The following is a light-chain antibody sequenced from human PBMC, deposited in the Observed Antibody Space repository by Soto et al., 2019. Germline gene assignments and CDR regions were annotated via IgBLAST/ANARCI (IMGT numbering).Light chain of an antibody. Sequence: DVVMTQSPPSLPVTLGQPASISCRSSQSLLFRDGNTYLTWFQQRPGQSPRRLIYKVSKRDSGVPDRFSGSGSDTDFTLIISRVEAEDVGVYYCMQGTLWPYTFGQGTKLEIK. J-gene: IGKJ2*01. CDR2: KVS. CDR1: QSLLFRDGNTY. CDR3: MQGTLWPYT. V-gene: IGKV2-30*01.